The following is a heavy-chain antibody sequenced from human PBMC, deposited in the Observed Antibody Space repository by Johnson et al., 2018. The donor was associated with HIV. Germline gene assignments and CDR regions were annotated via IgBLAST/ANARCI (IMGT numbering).Heavy chain of an antibody. J-gene: IGHJ3*02. D-gene: IGHD6-19*01. CDR2: ISGNGGST. V-gene: IGHV3-64*01. CDR1: GFTFSSYG. Sequence: VQLVESGRGLVQPGGSLRLSCAASGFTFSSYGMHWVRQAPGKGLEYVSAISGNGGSTYYANSVKGRFTISRDNAKNSLYLQMNSLRAEDTAVYYCARDPQQWLDVGAFDIWGQGTMVTVSS. CDR3: ARDPQQWLDVGAFDI.